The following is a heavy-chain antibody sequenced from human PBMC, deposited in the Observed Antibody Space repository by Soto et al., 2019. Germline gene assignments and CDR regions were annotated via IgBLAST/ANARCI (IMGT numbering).Heavy chain of an antibody. CDR3: ARETYYDFWSGYSPYGMDV. CDR1: GFTFSSYG. D-gene: IGHD3-3*01. Sequence: PGGSLRLSCAASGFTFSSYGMQWVRQAPGKGLEWVAVIWYDGSNKYYADSVKGRFTISRDNSKNTLYLQMNSLRAEDTAVYYCARETYYDFWSGYSPYGMDVWGQGTTVTVSS. J-gene: IGHJ6*02. CDR2: IWYDGSNK. V-gene: IGHV3-33*01.